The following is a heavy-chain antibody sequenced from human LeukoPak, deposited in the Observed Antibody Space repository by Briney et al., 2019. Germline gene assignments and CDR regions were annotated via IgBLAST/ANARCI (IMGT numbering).Heavy chain of an antibody. CDR2: IWYDGINK. J-gene: IGHJ4*02. Sequence: GRSLRLSCPASGFTFSSYGMHWVRQAPGKGLEWVAVIWYDGINKYYADSVKGRFTISRDNSRNTLYLQMNSLRAEDTAVYYCARDPRIAARHFDYWGQGTLVTVSP. V-gene: IGHV3-33*01. CDR1: GFTFSSYG. D-gene: IGHD6-6*01. CDR3: ARDPRIAARHFDY.